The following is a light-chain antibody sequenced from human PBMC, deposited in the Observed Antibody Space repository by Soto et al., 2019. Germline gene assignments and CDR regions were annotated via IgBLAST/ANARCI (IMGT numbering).Light chain of an antibody. J-gene: IGKJ2*01. V-gene: IGKV3-15*01. CDR3: QQSNKWPYT. CDR2: GAS. CDR1: QSVSDN. Sequence: EVVMTQSPATLSVSPGERVTLACRASQSVSDNLAWYQQKPGQAPRLLIYGASTRATTIPARFSGSGSGTEFTLTISSLQSEDFAVYYCQQSNKWPYTFGQGTNLDIK.